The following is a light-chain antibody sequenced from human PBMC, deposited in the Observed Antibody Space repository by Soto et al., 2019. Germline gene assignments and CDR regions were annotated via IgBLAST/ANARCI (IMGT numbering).Light chain of an antibody. CDR1: QSISSW. Sequence: DIQMTQSPSTLSASVGDRVTITCRASQSISSWLAWYQQKPGKAPKLLIYDASSLESGVPSRFSGSGSGTDFTLTISSLQPDDFAPYYCQQYNSYPYTFGHGTKLEIK. V-gene: IGKV1-5*01. J-gene: IGKJ2*01. CDR3: QQYNSYPYT. CDR2: DAS.